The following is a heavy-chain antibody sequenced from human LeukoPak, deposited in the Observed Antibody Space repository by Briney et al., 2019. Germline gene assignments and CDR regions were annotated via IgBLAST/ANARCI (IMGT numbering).Heavy chain of an antibody. V-gene: IGHV1-8*01. J-gene: IGHJ4*02. D-gene: IGHD7-27*01. Sequence: VASVKVSCKASGYTFTSYDINWMRQATGQGLEWMGWMSPNSGNTGYAQKFQGRVTMTRDTSTGTAYLVLSSLRSEDSAVYYCVRTPPNWGADFWGQGTLVTVSS. CDR3: VRTPPNWGADF. CDR1: GYTFTSYD. CDR2: MSPNSGNT.